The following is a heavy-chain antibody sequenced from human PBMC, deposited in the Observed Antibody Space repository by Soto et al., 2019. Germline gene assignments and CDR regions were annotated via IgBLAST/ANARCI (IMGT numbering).Heavy chain of an antibody. J-gene: IGHJ6*02. Sequence: SVKVSCKDSGFTFTRSSVQWVRQALGQRLEWMGWIVVGSGNTNYAQKFQERVTITRDMSTSTAYMELSSLRSEDTAVYYCAAGVPYYYDSRGYYPESHYGTDVWGQGTPVTVSS. CDR2: IVVGSGNT. CDR3: AAGVPYYYDSRGYYPESHYGTDV. CDR1: GFTFTRSS. D-gene: IGHD3-22*01. V-gene: IGHV1-58*01.